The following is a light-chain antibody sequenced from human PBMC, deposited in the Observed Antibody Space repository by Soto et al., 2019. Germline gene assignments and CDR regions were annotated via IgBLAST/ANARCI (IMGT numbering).Light chain of an antibody. V-gene: IGKV3-11*01. CDR3: QQRSNWPPGYT. CDR2: DAS. J-gene: IGKJ2*01. CDR1: QSVSSY. Sequence: EIVLTQSPATLSLSPGERATLSCRASQSVSSYLAWYQQKPGQAPRLLIYDASNRATGIPARFSGSWPGTAFTLTISSLEPEDFAVYYGQQRSNWPPGYTFGQGTKLEIK.